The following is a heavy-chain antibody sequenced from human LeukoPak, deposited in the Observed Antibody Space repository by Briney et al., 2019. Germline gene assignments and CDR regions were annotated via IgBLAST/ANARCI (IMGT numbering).Heavy chain of an antibody. CDR3: ARIVPITMVRGAYNSFHY. V-gene: IGHV1-46*01. J-gene: IGHJ4*02. D-gene: IGHD3-10*01. CDR1: GYTFTSYY. CDR2: INPSGGST. Sequence: ASVKVSCKASGYTFTSYYMHWVRQAPGQGLEWMGIINPSGGSTSYAQKFQGRVTMTRDTSTSTVYMELSSLRSEDTAVYYCARIVPITMVRGAYNSFHYWGQGTLVTVSS.